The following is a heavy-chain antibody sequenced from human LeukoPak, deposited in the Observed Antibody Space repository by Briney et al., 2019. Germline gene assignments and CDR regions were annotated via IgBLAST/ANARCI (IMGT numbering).Heavy chain of an antibody. CDR2: IKQDGSEK. D-gene: IGHD3-10*01. Sequence: GGSLRLSCAASGFTFSSYWMSWVRQAPGKGLEWVANIKQDGSEKYYVDSVKGRFTISRDNAKNSLYLQMNSLRVEDTAVYYCAREQTYYYGSGNYSYYYYYMDVWGKGTTVTISS. CDR1: GFTFSSYW. CDR3: AREQTYYYGSGNYSYYYYYMDV. J-gene: IGHJ6*03. V-gene: IGHV3-7*01.